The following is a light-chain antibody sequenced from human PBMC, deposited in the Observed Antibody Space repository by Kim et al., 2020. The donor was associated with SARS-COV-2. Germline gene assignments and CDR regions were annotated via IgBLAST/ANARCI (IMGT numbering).Light chain of an antibody. CDR2: AND. CDR1: TSNIGNNH. V-gene: IGLV1-51*01. CDR3: GTWDTSLTGV. Sequence: PGQRFTISCSGTTSNIGNNHVSWYQQLPGTAPKLLIYANDKRSSGIPDRFSGSKSGTSATLVITGLQTGDEADYYCGTWDTSLTGVFGGGTQLTVL. J-gene: IGLJ7*01.